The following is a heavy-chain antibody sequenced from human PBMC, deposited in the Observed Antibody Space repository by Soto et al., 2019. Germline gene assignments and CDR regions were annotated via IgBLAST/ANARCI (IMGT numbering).Heavy chain of an antibody. CDR3: ARDSDPLYRSSGGVWYYYYGMDV. CDR1: GFTFSSYG. Sequence: GGSLRLSCAASGFTFSSYGMHWVRQAPGKGLEWVAVIWYDGSNKYYADSVKGRFTISRDNSKNTLYLQMNSLRAEDTAVYYCARDSDPLYRSSGGVWYYYYGMDVWGQGTTVTVSS. V-gene: IGHV3-33*01. D-gene: IGHD6-13*01. J-gene: IGHJ6*02. CDR2: IWYDGSNK.